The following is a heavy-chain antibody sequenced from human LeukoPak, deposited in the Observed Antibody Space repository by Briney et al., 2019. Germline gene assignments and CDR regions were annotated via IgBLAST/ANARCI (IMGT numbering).Heavy chain of an antibody. D-gene: IGHD1-1*01. CDR1: GGSFSGYY. Sequence: SETLSLTCAVYGGSFSGYYWSWIRQPPGKGLEWIGEINHSGSTNYNPSLKSRVTISVDTSKNQFSLKLSSVTAADTAVYYCARDNYARRIDYWGQGTLVTVSS. V-gene: IGHV4-34*01. CDR3: ARDNYARRIDY. J-gene: IGHJ4*02. CDR2: INHSGST.